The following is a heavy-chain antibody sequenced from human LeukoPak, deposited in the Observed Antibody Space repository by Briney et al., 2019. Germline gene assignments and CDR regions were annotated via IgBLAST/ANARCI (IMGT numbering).Heavy chain of an antibody. CDR2: INPSGGST. Sequence: ASVKVSCKASGYTFTSYYMHWVRQAPGQGLEWMGIINPSGGSTSYAQKFQGRVTMTRDMSTSTVYMELSSLRSEDTAVYYCARGEGLYYYDSSGYSSHFDYWGQGTLVTVSS. CDR3: ARGEGLYYYDSSGYSSHFDY. V-gene: IGHV1-46*01. CDR1: GYTFTSYY. D-gene: IGHD3-22*01. J-gene: IGHJ4*02.